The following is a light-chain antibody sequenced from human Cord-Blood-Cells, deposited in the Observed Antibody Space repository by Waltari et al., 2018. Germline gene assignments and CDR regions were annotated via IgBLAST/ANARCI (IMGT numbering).Light chain of an antibody. CDR2: GAS. J-gene: IGKJ1*01. CDR3: QQYNNWPPGT. Sequence: EIVMTQSPATMSVSPGERATLSCRASQSVSSNLAWYQQKPGQAPRLLIYGASTRATCIPARFSGSGSGKEFTLTISSLQSEDYAVYYCQQYNNWPPGTFGQGTKVEIK. V-gene: IGKV3-15*01. CDR1: QSVSSN.